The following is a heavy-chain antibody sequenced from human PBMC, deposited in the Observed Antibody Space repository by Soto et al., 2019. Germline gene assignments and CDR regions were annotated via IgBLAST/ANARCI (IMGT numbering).Heavy chain of an antibody. Sequence: GGSLRLSCAASGFIFSSFGMHWVRQAPGKGLEWVAVIWYDGTNKHYADSVKGRFTISRDNSKNTLYLQMNSLRADDTAVYYCARDPSSSWYYFDFWGQGTLVTVSS. CDR2: IWYDGTNK. D-gene: IGHD6-13*01. V-gene: IGHV3-33*01. CDR3: ARDPSSSWYYFDF. CDR1: GFIFSSFG. J-gene: IGHJ4*02.